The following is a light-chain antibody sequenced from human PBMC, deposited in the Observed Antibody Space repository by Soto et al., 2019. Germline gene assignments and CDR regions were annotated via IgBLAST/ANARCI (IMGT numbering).Light chain of an antibody. CDR3: QQYNSYSWT. V-gene: IGKV1-5*01. CDR1: QSISSW. Sequence: DIQMTQSPSTLSASVGDRVTITCRARQSISSWLAWYQQKPGKAPNLLIYDASSLESGVPSRFSGSGSGTEFTLTISSLQPDDFATYYCQQYNSYSWTFGQVTKVEIK. CDR2: DAS. J-gene: IGKJ1*01.